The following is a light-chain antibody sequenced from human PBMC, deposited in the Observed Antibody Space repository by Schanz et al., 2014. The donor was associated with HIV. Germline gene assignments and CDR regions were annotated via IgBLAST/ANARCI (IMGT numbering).Light chain of an antibody. J-gene: IGKJ1*01. CDR1: QSVLYSLNDKNY. V-gene: IGKV4-1*01. CDR2: WAS. CDR3: QQYNTSPRT. Sequence: DIVLTQSPDSLAVSLGERATINCKSSQSVLYSLNDKNYLAWYQQKPGQPPRLLIYWASTRESGVPDRFSGSGSGTDFTLAISSLQAEDFATYYCQQYNTSPRTFGQGTKVDMK.